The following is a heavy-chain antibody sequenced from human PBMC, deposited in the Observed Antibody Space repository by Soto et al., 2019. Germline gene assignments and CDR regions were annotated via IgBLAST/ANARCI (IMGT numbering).Heavy chain of an antibody. Sequence: ASVKVSCKASGYTFTSYAMHWVRQAPGQRLEWMGWINAGNGNTKYSQKFQGRVTITRDTSASTAYMELSSLRSEDTAVYYCAKSATVPAAIAYWGQGTLVTVSS. D-gene: IGHD2-2*02. CDR2: INAGNGNT. J-gene: IGHJ4*02. CDR1: GYTFTSYA. CDR3: AKSATVPAAIAY. V-gene: IGHV1-3*01.